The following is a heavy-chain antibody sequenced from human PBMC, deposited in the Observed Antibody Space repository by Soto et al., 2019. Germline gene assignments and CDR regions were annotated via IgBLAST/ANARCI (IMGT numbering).Heavy chain of an antibody. J-gene: IGHJ5*02. D-gene: IGHD3-10*01. V-gene: IGHV2-5*02. Sequence: SGPTLVNPTQTLTLTCTFSGFSLSTSGVGVGWIRQPPGKALEWLALIYWDDDKRYSPSLKSRLTITKDTSKNQVVLTMTNMDPVDTATYYCAPRSGAFRIEKSLYNWFDPWGQGTLVTVSS. CDR2: IYWDDDK. CDR1: GFSLSTSGVG. CDR3: APRSGAFRIEKSLYNWFDP.